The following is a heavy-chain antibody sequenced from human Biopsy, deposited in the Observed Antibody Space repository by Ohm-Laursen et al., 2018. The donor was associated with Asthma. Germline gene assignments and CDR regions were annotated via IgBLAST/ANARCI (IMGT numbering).Heavy chain of an antibody. D-gene: IGHD6-19*01. Sequence: ASVKVSCKDPGGTFSNFAISWVRQAPGQGLEWLGGIMTVFGTTNYAQKFQGRVTITAEESTSTAYMEVTSLRSEDTAIYYCARCQVGYSSGWSLLLKKIYYPGMDVWGQGTAVTVSS. CDR3: ARCQVGYSSGWSLLLKKIYYPGMDV. J-gene: IGHJ6*02. V-gene: IGHV1-69*13. CDR1: GGTFSNFA. CDR2: IMTVFGTT.